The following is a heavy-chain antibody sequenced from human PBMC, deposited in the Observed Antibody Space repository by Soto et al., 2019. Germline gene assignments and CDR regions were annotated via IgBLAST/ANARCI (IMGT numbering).Heavy chain of an antibody. V-gene: IGHV3-23*01. D-gene: IGHD3-10*01. CDR3: AKGRGGSGSLTPRVDF. J-gene: IGHJ4*02. CDR1: GFTFNNYA. Sequence: EVQLLESGGGLVQPGGSLRLSCAASGFTFNNYAMSWVRQAPGKGLEWVSAISGGGDTTSYADSVKGRFPVSRDGSKNTLYQQMNSLRAEDTAVYYCAKGRGGSGSLTPRVDFWGQGTLVTVSS. CDR2: ISGGGDTT.